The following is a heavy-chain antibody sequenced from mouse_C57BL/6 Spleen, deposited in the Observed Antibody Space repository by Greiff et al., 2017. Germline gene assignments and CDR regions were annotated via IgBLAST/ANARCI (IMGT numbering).Heavy chain of an antibody. J-gene: IGHJ4*01. V-gene: IGHV1-52*01. CDR1: GYTFTSYW. CDR2: IDPSDSET. D-gene: IGHD2-5*01. CDR3: ARREYSKGAMDY. Sequence: QVQLQQPGAELVRPGSSVKLSCKASGYTFTSYWMHWVKQRPIQGLEWIGNIDPSDSETHYNQKFKDKATLTVAKSSSTAYMQLSSLTSEDSAVYYGARREYSKGAMDYWGQGTSVTVSS.